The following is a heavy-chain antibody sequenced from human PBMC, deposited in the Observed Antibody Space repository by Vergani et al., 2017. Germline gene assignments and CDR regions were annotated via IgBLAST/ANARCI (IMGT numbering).Heavy chain of an antibody. Sequence: QVQLQQWGAGLLKPSETLSLTCAVYGGSFSGYYWSWIRQPPGKGLEWIGEINHSGSTNYNPSLKSRVTISVDTSKNQFSLKLSTVTAADTAVYYCARLYSSIWYFRGPFDYWGQGTLVTVSS. CDR1: GGSFSGYY. CDR3: ARLYSSIWYFRGPFDY. V-gene: IGHV4-34*01. CDR2: INHSGST. J-gene: IGHJ4*02. D-gene: IGHD6-13*01.